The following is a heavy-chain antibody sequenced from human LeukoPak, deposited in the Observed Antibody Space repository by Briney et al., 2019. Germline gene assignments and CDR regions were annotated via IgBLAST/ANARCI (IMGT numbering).Heavy chain of an antibody. D-gene: IGHD5-12*01. CDR3: ARWGHSDYSSFPTKFDC. CDR1: GFTFSSFQ. J-gene: IGHJ4*02. Sequence: GGSLRLSCAASGFTFSSFQMTWVRQAPGKGLEWVSYIGGGDSQIFYADSAKGRFTISRDNAKNSLYLQMSSLRPEDTAIYYCARWGHSDYSSFPTKFDCWGQGTLVTVSS. CDR2: IGGGDSQI. V-gene: IGHV3-48*03.